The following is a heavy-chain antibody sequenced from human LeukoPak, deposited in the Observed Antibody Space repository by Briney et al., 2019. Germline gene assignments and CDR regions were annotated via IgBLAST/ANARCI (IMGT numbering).Heavy chain of an antibody. J-gene: IGHJ4*02. D-gene: IGHD1-7*01. CDR1: GGSISSYY. CDR3: ARGSRELYYFDY. CDR2: ISNLGRL. Sequence: PSETLSLTCTVSGGSISSYYWSWIRQPPGKGLEWIGYISNLGRLEYNLSHKRRVTISVDASKTRFSLKLNSVTAADTAVYYCARGSRELYYFDYWGQGTLVTVSS. V-gene: IGHV4-59*01.